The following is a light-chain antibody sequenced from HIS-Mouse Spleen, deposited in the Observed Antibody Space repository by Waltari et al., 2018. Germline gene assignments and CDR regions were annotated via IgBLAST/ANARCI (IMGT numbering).Light chain of an antibody. Sequence: SYELTQPPSVSVSPGQTARITCSGDALPKKYAYWSHKKSGQAPVLVIYEDSKRPSGIPERFSGSSSGTMATLTISGAQVEDEADYYCYSTDSSGNHRVFGGGTKLTVL. V-gene: IGLV3-10*01. CDR2: EDS. J-gene: IGLJ2*01. CDR3: YSTDSSGNHRV. CDR1: ALPKKY.